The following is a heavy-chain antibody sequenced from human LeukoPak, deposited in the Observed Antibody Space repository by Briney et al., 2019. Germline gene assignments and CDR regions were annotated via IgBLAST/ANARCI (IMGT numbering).Heavy chain of an antibody. V-gene: IGHV4-59*01. CDR3: ARGFDDYGDHALDY. CDR1: GGSISNYY. CDR2: IYYSGST. Sequence: SETLSLTXTVSGGSISNYYWSWIRQPPGKGMEWIGYIYYSGSTNYNPSLKSRVTISVDTSKNQFSLKLSSLTAADTAVYYCARGFDDYGDHALDYWGQGTLVTVSS. D-gene: IGHD4-17*01. J-gene: IGHJ4*02.